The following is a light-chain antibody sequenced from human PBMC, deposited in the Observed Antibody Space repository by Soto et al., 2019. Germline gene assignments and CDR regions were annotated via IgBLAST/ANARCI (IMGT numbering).Light chain of an antibody. V-gene: IGKV3-15*01. CDR1: QSVNSN. CDR3: QQYARSPLT. Sequence: ETVMTQSPATLSVSPGERATLSCRASQSVNSNLAWYQQESGQPPRLLVFGASTRATGVPARFSGSGSGKEFTLTISGLQSEDVAVHFCQQYARSPLTFGGGTQVDIX. CDR2: GAS. J-gene: IGKJ4*01.